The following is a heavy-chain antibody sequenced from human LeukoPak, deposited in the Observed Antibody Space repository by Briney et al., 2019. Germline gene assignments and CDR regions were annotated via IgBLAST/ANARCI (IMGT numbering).Heavy chain of an antibody. V-gene: IGHV3-66*01. CDR3: ARGSEGYCSGGSCSLRY. D-gene: IGHD2-15*01. CDR1: GFAVGSNY. CDR2: IYSGGST. J-gene: IGHJ4*02. Sequence: GGSLRLSCAPSGFAVGSNYMSWVRQAPGKGREWVAVIYSGGSTYYADSVKVRFTISRDNSKNTLYLQMNSLRAEDTAVYYCARGSEGYCSGGSCSLRYWGQGTLVTVSS.